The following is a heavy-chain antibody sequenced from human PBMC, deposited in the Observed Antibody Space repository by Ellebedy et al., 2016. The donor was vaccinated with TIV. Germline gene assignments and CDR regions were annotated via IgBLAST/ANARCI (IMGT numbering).Heavy chain of an antibody. Sequence: GGSLRLSCVASGFTLRSCSMNWVRQAPGKGLEYVSSISTSNSHLYHADSVKGRFTISIDNAKNSVYLQMNSLRAEDTAFYYCARDRRVAVPGSADLWGQGTLVTVSS. CDR1: GFTLRSCS. CDR3: ARDRRVAVPGSADL. V-gene: IGHV3-21*04. J-gene: IGHJ4*02. CDR2: ISTSNSHL. D-gene: IGHD6-19*01.